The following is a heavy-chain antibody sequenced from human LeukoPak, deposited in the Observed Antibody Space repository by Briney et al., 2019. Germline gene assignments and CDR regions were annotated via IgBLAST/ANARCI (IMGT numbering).Heavy chain of an antibody. CDR1: GFTFSSSW. CDR2: LNSDGSSI. Sequence: PGGSPRLSCAASGFTFSSSWMHWVRQVPGKGLVWVSRLNSDGSSINYADSVKGRFTISRDNAENTLYLQMNSLRVEDTAVYYCARGVAGTLDYWGQGTLVTVSS. D-gene: IGHD6-19*01. CDR3: ARGVAGTLDY. V-gene: IGHV3-74*01. J-gene: IGHJ4*02.